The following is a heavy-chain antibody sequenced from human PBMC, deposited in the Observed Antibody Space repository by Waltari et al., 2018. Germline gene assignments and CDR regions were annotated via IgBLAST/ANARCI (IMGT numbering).Heavy chain of an antibody. CDR1: GGSFSGYY. Sequence: QVQLQQWGAGLLKPSETLSLTCAVYGGSFSGYYWSWIRQPPGKGLEWIGEINHSGSTNYNPSLKRRVTISVDTSKNQFSLKLSSVTAADTAVYYCARRGVTRSYWYFDLWGRGTLVTVSS. J-gene: IGHJ2*01. CDR2: INHSGST. D-gene: IGHD2-21*02. V-gene: IGHV4-34*01. CDR3: ARRGVTRSYWYFDL.